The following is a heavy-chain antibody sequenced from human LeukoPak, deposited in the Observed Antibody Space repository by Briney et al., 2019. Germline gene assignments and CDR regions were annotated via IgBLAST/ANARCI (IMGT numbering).Heavy chain of an antibody. Sequence: ASVKVSFKASGYTFIDYYIHWVRQAPGQGFEWMGCIDPHSGGTKYAQKLQGRVTMTRDTSISTAYMELSRLRSDDTAMFYCAREYYDSSGTKYAFDIWGQGTMVTVSS. CDR1: GYTFIDYY. V-gene: IGHV1-2*02. CDR2: IDPHSGGT. D-gene: IGHD3-22*01. CDR3: AREYYDSSGTKYAFDI. J-gene: IGHJ3*02.